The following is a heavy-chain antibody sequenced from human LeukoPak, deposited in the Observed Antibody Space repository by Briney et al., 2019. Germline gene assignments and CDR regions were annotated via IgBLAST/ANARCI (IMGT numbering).Heavy chain of an antibody. CDR2: IIPIFGTA. CDR1: GGTFSSYA. CDR3: ARKGYYDSSGYLLYYYYYGMDV. V-gene: IGHV1-69*13. J-gene: IGHJ6*02. D-gene: IGHD3-22*01. Sequence: APVKVSCKASGGTFSSYAISWVRQAPGQGLEWMGGIIPIFGTANYAQKFQGRVTITADESTSTAYMELSSLRSEDTAVYYCARKGYYDSSGYLLYYYYYGMDVWGQGTTVTVSS.